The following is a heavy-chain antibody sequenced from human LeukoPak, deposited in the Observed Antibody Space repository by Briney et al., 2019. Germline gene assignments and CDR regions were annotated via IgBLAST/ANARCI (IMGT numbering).Heavy chain of an antibody. CDR3: AKSFWWFGEFSPFDY. Sequence: AGSLRLTCAASGFTFSSYWMHWVRQAPGKGLVRVSRINSDGSTTSSADSVKGRVTISRDNAKNTVYLQMNSLRAEDTAVYYCAKSFWWFGEFSPFDYWGQGTLVTVSS. J-gene: IGHJ4*02. V-gene: IGHV3-74*01. CDR1: GFTFSSYW. D-gene: IGHD3-10*01. CDR2: INSDGSTT.